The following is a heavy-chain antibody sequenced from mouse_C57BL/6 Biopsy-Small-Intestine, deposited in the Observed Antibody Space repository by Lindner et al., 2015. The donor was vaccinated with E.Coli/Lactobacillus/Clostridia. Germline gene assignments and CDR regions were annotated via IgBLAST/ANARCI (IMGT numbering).Heavy chain of an antibody. V-gene: IGHV2-6*03. D-gene: IGHD2-3*01. CDR2: IWSDGST. CDR1: GFSLSSFG. J-gene: IGHJ3*01. Sequence: VQLQESGPGLVAPSQSLSITCTVSGFSLSSFGVDWVRQPPGKGLEWLVVIWSDGSTTYNSALKSRLSISKDNSKSQVFLKMDSLQTDDTAMYYCASARGDGSFAYWGQGTLVTVSA. CDR3: ASARGDGSFAY.